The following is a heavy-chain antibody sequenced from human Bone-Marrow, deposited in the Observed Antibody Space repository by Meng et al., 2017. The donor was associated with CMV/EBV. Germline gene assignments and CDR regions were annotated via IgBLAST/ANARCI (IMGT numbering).Heavy chain of an antibody. J-gene: IGHJ6*02. CDR3: ARLGGYYDCLTGLNHYGMDV. CDR2: IYYSGNT. Sequence: SETLSLTCTVSGGSISSPSYYWGWIRQPPGKGLEWIGRIYYSGNTYYSPSLKSRVTMSVDTSRNQFSLKLWSVTAADTAVYFCARLGGYYDCLTGLNHYGMDVWGQGTTVTVSS. D-gene: IGHD3-9*01. V-gene: IGHV4-39*07. CDR1: GGSISSPSYY.